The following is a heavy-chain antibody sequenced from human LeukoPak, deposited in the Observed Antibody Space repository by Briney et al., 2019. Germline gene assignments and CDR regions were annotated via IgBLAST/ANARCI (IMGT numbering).Heavy chain of an antibody. J-gene: IGHJ3*02. V-gene: IGHV6-1*01. CDR3: ARDPPVGSSGWFDAFDI. CDR1: GDSVSSNIAA. CDR2: TYYRSKWYN. Sequence: SQTLPLTCAISGDSVSSNIAAWNWIRQSPSRGLEWLGRTYYRSKWYNDYAVSVKSRITINPDTSKNQFSLQLNSVTPEDTAVYYCARDPPVGSSGWFDAFDIWGQGTMVTVSS. D-gene: IGHD6-19*01.